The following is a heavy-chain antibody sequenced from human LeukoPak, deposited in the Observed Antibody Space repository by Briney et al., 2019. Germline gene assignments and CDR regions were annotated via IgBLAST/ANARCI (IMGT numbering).Heavy chain of an antibody. CDR1: GFMFNSYV. J-gene: IGHJ4*02. D-gene: IGHD2-15*01. V-gene: IGHV3-23*01. CDR3: AKSVVVITFRFDD. Sequence: PGGSLRLSCAAAGFMFNSYVMSWARPAPGKGLEWVSAINGGGGNTYYADSVKGRFTISRDNSKNMVYLQMNSLRADDTAVYYCAKSVVVITFRFDDWGQGALVTVSS. CDR2: INGGGGNT.